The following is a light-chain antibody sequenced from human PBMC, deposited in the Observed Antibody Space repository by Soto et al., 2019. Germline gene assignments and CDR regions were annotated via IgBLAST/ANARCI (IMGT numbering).Light chain of an antibody. CDR2: GTF. CDR3: LQDFRYPRT. J-gene: IGKJ1*01. Sequence: AIQMTQSPSSLSASVGDRVIITCRASQDIRTELGWYQQKPGKAPRLLIYGTFSLQSGVPSRFSGSGSDTDFTLTITSLQPDDFATYYCLQDFRYPRTFGQGTKVEVK. V-gene: IGKV1-6*01. CDR1: QDIRTE.